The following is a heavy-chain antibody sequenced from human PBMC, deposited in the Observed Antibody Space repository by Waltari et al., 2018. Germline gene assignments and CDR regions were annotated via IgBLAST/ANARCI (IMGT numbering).Heavy chain of an antibody. J-gene: IGHJ4*02. D-gene: IGHD3-22*01. CDR1: GAAVRSGDVC. Sequence: QVQLQEAGPGLVKASQTLALTRAGSGAAVRSGDVCSTWIRQPPGKGLEWIGYICYSGSTYYNPSLKSRLSMSVDTSKNQFSLNLNSVTAADTAMYYCARAVSIDRIVVVTHFDYWGQGTLVTVSS. CDR3: ARAVSIDRIVVVTHFDY. CDR2: ICYSGST. V-gene: IGHV4-30-4*08.